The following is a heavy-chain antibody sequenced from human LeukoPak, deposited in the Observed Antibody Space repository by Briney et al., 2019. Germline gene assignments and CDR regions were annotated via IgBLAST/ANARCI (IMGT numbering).Heavy chain of an antibody. Sequence: ASVKVSCKASGGTFSSYAISWVRQAPGQGLEWMGRIIPILGIANYAQKFQGRVTITADKSTSTAYMELSSLRSEDTAVYYCAKAFGSSSRHWFDSWGQGTRVTVSS. V-gene: IGHV1-69*04. CDR2: IIPILGIA. CDR3: AKAFGSSSRHWFDS. CDR1: GGTFSSYA. J-gene: IGHJ5*01. D-gene: IGHD6-6*01.